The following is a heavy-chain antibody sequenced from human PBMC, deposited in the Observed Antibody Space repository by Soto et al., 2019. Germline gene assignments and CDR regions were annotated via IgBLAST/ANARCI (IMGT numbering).Heavy chain of an antibody. D-gene: IGHD3-3*01. Sequence: QITLKESGPPLVKPTQTLTLTCTFSGFSLSTSGVGVGWIRQPPGKALEWLALIYWDDDKRYSPSLKSRLTITKDTSKNQVVLTMTNMDPVDTATYYCAHIGTIFGVVINYFDYWGQGTLVTVSS. V-gene: IGHV2-5*02. CDR1: GFSLSTSGVG. CDR2: IYWDDDK. J-gene: IGHJ4*02. CDR3: AHIGTIFGVVINYFDY.